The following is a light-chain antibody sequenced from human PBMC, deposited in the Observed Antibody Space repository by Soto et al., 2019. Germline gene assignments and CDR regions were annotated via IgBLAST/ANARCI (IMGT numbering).Light chain of an antibody. J-gene: IGLJ2*01. V-gene: IGLV3-1*01. Sequence: SYELTQPPSVSVSPGQTASITCSGGKLGDKYACWYQQKPGQSPVLVIYQDSKRPSGIPERFSGSNSGNTATLTISGTQAMDEADYYCQAWDSSTHVVFGGGTQLTVL. CDR1: KLGDKY. CDR2: QDS. CDR3: QAWDSSTHVV.